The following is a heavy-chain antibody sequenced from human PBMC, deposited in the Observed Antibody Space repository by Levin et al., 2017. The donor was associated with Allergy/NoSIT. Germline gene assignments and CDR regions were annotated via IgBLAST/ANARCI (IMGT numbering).Heavy chain of an antibody. D-gene: IGHD3-16*01. Sequence: GGSLRLSCAASGFTFSSYAMHWVRQAPGKGLEWVAVISYDGSNKYYADSVKGRFTISRDNSKNTLYLQMNSLRAEDTAVYYCARDALGIFSAFDIWGQGTMVTVSS. V-gene: IGHV3-30*04. CDR2: ISYDGSNK. CDR3: ARDALGIFSAFDI. J-gene: IGHJ3*02. CDR1: GFTFSSYA.